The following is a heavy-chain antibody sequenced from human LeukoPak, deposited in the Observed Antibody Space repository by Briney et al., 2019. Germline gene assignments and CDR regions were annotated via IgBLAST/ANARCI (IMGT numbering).Heavy chain of an antibody. Sequence: ASVRVSCKASGYTFTSYGISRVRQAPGQGLEWMGWISAYNGNTNYAQKLQGRVTMTEDTSTNTAYMELTSLRSEDTAVYYCAIELGYYYDNSGPRNNWFDPWGQGTLVTVSS. CDR2: ISAYNGNT. J-gene: IGHJ5*02. CDR1: GYTFTSYG. CDR3: AIELGYYYDNSGPRNNWFDP. V-gene: IGHV1-18*01. D-gene: IGHD3-22*01.